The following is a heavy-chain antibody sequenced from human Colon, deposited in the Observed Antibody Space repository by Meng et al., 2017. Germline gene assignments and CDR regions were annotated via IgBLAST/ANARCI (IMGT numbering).Heavy chain of an antibody. V-gene: IGHV4-4*02. CDR2: IYHSGST. CDR3: ASFPPPGKQWLVTDY. CDR1: GGSINSSNW. J-gene: IGHJ4*02. D-gene: IGHD6-19*01. Sequence: QVRLPGPGHGRVRPSGTLSLTFAVSGGSINSSNWWSSVRQPPGKGLEWIGEIYHSGSTNYNPSLKSRVTISVDKSKNQFSLKLSSVTAADTAVYYCASFPPPGKQWLVTDYWGQGTLVTVSS.